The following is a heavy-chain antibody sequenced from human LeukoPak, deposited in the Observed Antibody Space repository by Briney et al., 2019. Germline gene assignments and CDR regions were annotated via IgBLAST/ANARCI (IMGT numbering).Heavy chain of an antibody. CDR3: ARDPASIFTTDNYFDY. D-gene: IGHD3-22*01. V-gene: IGHV3-11*01. Sequence: GGSLRLSCAASGFTFSDYYMSWIRQAPGKGLEWVSYISSSGSTIYYADSVKGRFTISRDNAKNSLYLQMNSLRAEDTAVYYCARDPASIFTTDNYFDYWGQGTLVTVSS. CDR1: GFTFSDYY. J-gene: IGHJ4*02. CDR2: ISSSGSTI.